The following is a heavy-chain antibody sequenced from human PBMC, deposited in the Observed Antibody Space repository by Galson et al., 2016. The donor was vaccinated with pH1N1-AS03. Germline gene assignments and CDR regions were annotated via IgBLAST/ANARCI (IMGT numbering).Heavy chain of an antibody. CDR2: INTNTGDT. D-gene: IGHD3-3*01. Sequence: SVKVSCKASGYTFRRYAINWVRQAPGQGPEWMGWINTNTGDTKLAQGFAGRFVFSLDASVSTAYLQITSLKAEDTAIYYCAREGIVAQFMEWYLFYWGQGTQLTVSS. J-gene: IGHJ4*02. V-gene: IGHV7-4-1*02. CDR1: GYTFRRYA. CDR3: AREGIVAQFMEWYLFY.